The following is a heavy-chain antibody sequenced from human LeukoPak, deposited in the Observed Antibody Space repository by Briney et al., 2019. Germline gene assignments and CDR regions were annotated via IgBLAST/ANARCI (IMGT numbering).Heavy chain of an antibody. V-gene: IGHV3-21*01. J-gene: IGHJ4*02. CDR3: ARDNSGWYDY. D-gene: IGHD6-19*01. CDR1: GFTFSAYT. CDR2: ISSGSTYI. Sequence: GGSLRLSCAASGFTFSAYTIKWVRQAPGKGLERVSSISSGSTYIHYADSVRGRFTISRDNAKNSLYLQMNSLRAEDTAVYYCARDNSGWYDYWGQGTLVTVSS.